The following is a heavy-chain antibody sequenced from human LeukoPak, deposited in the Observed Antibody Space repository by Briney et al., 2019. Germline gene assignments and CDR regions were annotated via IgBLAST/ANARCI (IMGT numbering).Heavy chain of an antibody. V-gene: IGHV4-39*01. J-gene: IGHJ4*02. CDR3: ARQLLRSYFFDY. CDR2: IYHSGST. D-gene: IGHD2/OR15-2a*01. CDR1: GGSISSSGYY. Sequence: SETLSLTCTVSGGSISSSGYYWGWIRQPPGKGLEWIGGIYHSGSTYYNPSLKSRVTISIDTSKNQFSLKLTSVTAADTAMYYCARQLLRSYFFDYWGQGTLLTVSS.